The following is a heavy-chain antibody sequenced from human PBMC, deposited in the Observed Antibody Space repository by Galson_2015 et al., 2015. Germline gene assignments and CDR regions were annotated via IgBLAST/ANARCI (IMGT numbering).Heavy chain of an antibody. CDR3: SGGGYSSSWYCNY. J-gene: IGHJ4*02. Sequence: SLRLSCAASGFTFSSYAMSWVRQAPGKGLEWVSAISGSGGSTYYADSVKGRFTISRDNSKNTLYLQMNSLRAEDTAVYYCSGGGYSSSWYCNYWGQGTLVTVSS. D-gene: IGHD6-13*01. CDR1: GFTFSSYA. CDR2: ISGSGGST. V-gene: IGHV3-23*01.